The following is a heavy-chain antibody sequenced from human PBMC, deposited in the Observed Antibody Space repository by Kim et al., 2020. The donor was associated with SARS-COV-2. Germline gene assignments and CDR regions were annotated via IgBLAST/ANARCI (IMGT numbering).Heavy chain of an antibody. V-gene: IGHV4-39*07. CDR3: ARDGSRRAVAHYYYYGMDV. J-gene: IGHJ6*02. D-gene: IGHD6-19*01. CDR2: IYYSGST. CDR1: GGSISSSSYY. Sequence: SETLSLTCTVSGGSISSSSYYWGWIRQPPGKGLEWIGSIYYSGSTYYNPSLKSRVTISVDTSKNQFSLKLSSVTAADTAVYYCARDGSRRAVAHYYYYGMDVWGQGTTVTVSS.